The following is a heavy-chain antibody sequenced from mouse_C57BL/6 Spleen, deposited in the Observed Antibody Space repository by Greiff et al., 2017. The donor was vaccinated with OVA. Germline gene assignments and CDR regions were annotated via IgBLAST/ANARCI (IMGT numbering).Heavy chain of an antibody. J-gene: IGHJ2*01. CDR2: ISSGGSYT. CDR1: GFTFSSYG. CDR3: ARHRGLGDFDY. D-gene: IGHD3-3*01. V-gene: IGHV5-6*01. Sequence: EVQLQQSGAELVKPGGSLKLSCAASGFTFSSYGMPWVRQTPDKRLEWVATISSGGSYTYYPDSVKGRFTISRDNATNTLYMQLSSLKSEDSAMYYCARHRGLGDFDYWGQGTTLTVSS.